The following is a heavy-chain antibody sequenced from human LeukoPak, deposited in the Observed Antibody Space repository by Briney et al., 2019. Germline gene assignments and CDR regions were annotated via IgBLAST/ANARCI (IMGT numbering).Heavy chain of an antibody. J-gene: IGHJ4*02. CDR2: IRSKPYGGTA. V-gene: IGHV3-49*04. CDR3: SRYGFVGADFDY. D-gene: IGHD1-26*01. Sequence: PGGSLRLSCTASGFTFGNYAVTWVRQAPGKGLEWVGFIRSKPYGGTAEYAASVQGRFTISRDDSNTIAYLQMNSLKTEDTAVYYCSRYGFVGADFDYWGRGTLVTVSS. CDR1: GFTFGNYA.